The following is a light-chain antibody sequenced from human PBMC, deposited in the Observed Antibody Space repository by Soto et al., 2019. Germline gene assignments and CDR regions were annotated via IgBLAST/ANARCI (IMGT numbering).Light chain of an antibody. Sequence: EIVLTQSPGTLSLSPGDRATLSCRASQSVSSSYLAWYQQKPGQAPGLLIYGASSRATGIPDRFSGSGSGTDFTLTIRRLEPEDFAVYYCKQYGRSPWTFGQGTKVDI. CDR3: KQYGRSPWT. CDR2: GAS. CDR1: QSVSSSY. J-gene: IGKJ1*01. V-gene: IGKV3-20*01.